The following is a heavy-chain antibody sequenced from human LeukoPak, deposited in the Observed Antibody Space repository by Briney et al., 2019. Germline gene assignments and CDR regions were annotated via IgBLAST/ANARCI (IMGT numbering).Heavy chain of an antibody. D-gene: IGHD4-11*01. CDR2: ISSSSGTI. CDR3: AKKPQDYINYYFDY. Sequence: GGSLRLSCAASGFIFSNYNMNWVRQTPGKGLEWLSYISSSSGTIYYADSVKGRFTISRDNSKNTLYLQMNSLRAEDTAVYYCAKKPQDYINYYFDYWGQGTLVTVSS. V-gene: IGHV3-48*01. J-gene: IGHJ4*02. CDR1: GFIFSNYN.